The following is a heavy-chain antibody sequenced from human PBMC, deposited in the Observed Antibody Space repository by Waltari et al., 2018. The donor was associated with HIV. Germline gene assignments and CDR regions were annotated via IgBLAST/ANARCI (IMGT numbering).Heavy chain of an antibody. CDR3: ARGISMIVVVNQNQWGAFDI. CDR2: IYSGGNT. V-gene: IGHV3-66*01. D-gene: IGHD3-22*01. J-gene: IGHJ3*02. CDR1: GFTVSSNY. Sequence: EVQLVESGGGLVQPGGSLRLSCAASGFTVSSNYMNWVRQAPGQGLELVSFIYSGGNTYYSDSVKGRFTISRDNSKNTLYLQMNSLRAEDTAVYYCARGISMIVVVNQNQWGAFDIWGQGTMVTVSS.